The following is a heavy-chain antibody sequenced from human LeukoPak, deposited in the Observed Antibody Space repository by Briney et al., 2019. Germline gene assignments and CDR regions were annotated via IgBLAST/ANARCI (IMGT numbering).Heavy chain of an antibody. J-gene: IGHJ4*02. Sequence: GGSLRLSCAASGFTFNNYGMTWVRQAPGRRLEWVSTVDWRGGRTNYADSVKGRFTISRDNAKNSLFLQMNSLRAEDTALYICVRSRSYYFDYWGQGTLVTVSS. V-gene: IGHV3-20*01. D-gene: IGHD1-26*01. CDR2: VDWRGGRT. CDR1: GFTFNNYG. CDR3: VRSRSYYFDY.